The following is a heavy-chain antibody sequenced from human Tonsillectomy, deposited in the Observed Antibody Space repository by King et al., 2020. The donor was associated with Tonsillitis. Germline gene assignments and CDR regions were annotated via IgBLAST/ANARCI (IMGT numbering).Heavy chain of an antibody. J-gene: IGHJ6*02. CDR3: AGDAHPDTYYYGSGSYYNLGYYYGMDV. V-gene: IGHV3-21*01. CDR1: GFTFSSYS. CDR2: ISSSSSYI. Sequence: VQLVESGGGLVKPGGSLRLSCAASGFTFSSYSMNWVRQAPGKGLEWVSSISSSSSYIYYADSVKGRFTISRDNAKNSLYLQMNSLRAEDTAVYYCAGDAHPDTYYYGSGSYYNLGYYYGMDVWGQGTTVTVSS. D-gene: IGHD3-10*01.